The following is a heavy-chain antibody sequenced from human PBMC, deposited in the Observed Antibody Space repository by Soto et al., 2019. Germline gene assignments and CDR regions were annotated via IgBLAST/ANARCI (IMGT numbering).Heavy chain of an antibody. V-gene: IGHV3-30*18. CDR1: GFTFSSYG. D-gene: IGHD3-3*01. CDR3: AKVGSGYYDFWSGYYYFDY. CDR2: ISYDGSNK. Sequence: QVQLVESGGGVVQPGRSLRLSCAASGFTFSSYGMHWVRQAPGKGLEWVAVISYDGSNKYYADSVKGRFTISRDNSENTLYLQMNSLRAEDTAVYYCAKVGSGYYDFWSGYYYFDYWGQGTLVTVSS. J-gene: IGHJ4*02.